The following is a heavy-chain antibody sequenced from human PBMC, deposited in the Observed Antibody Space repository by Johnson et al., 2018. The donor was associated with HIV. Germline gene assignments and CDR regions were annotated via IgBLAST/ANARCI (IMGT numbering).Heavy chain of an antibody. CDR3: ATRDPTSRPGVFDI. D-gene: IGHD2-8*01. Sequence: QVQLVESGGGLVKPGGSLRLSCAASGFTFSDYDMSWIRQAPGKGLEWVSYISSSGSTIYYADSVKGRFSISRDNAKNSLFLQMNSLRAEDMAVYYCATRDPTSRPGVFDIWGQGTMVTVSS. CDR2: ISSSGSTI. CDR1: GFTFSDYD. J-gene: IGHJ3*02. V-gene: IGHV3-11*04.